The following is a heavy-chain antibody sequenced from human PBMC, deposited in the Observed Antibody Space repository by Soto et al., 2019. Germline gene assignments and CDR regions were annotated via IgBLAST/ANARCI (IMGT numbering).Heavy chain of an antibody. CDR3: ARVFSATVTTTTSDDAFDI. J-gene: IGHJ3*02. V-gene: IGHV1-8*02. D-gene: IGHD4-17*01. CDR2: MNPNSGNT. CDR1: GYTFTSYY. Sequence: GASVKVSCKASGYTFTSYYMHWVRQATGQGLEWMGWMNPNSGNTGYAQKFQGRVTMTRNTSISTAYMELSSLRSEDTAVYYCARVFSATVTTTTSDDAFDIWGQGTMVTVSS.